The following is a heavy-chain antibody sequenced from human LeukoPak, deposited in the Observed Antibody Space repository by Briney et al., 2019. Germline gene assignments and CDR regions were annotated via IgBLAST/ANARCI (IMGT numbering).Heavy chain of an antibody. CDR2: ISTYNGDT. CDR1: GYAFKKYA. CDR3: TRDPSNTSGWYIYFDY. J-gene: IGHJ4*02. D-gene: IGHD6-19*01. V-gene: IGHV1-18*01. Sequence: ASVKVSCKASGYAFKKYAISWVRQAPGQGLEWMGWISTYNGDTNYVQNFKGRVTMTTDASTSTAYMELRSLRSDDTAVYYCTRDPSNTSGWYIYFDYWGQGALVTVSS.